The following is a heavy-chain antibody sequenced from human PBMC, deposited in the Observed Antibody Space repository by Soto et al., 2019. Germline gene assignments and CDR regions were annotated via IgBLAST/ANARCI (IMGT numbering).Heavy chain of an antibody. CDR2: TSSYNTDT. D-gene: IGHD3-3*01. CDR3: ARGHGVIIGAMDV. CDR1: GYRFETYA. Sequence: QVQLVQSGGEVKKPGASVKVSCKSSGYRFETYAMNWVRQAPGQGLEWMGWTSSYNTDTFYADKFQDRVTITTDTSTGTAYMELRSLSSDDTAVYYCARGHGVIIGAMDVWGQGTAVTVSS. V-gene: IGHV1-18*01. J-gene: IGHJ6*02.